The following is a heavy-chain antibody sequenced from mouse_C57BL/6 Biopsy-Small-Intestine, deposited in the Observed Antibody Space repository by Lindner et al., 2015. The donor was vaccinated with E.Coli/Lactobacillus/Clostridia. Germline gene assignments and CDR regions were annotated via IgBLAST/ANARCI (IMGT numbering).Heavy chain of an antibody. J-gene: IGHJ1*01. V-gene: IGHV1-66*01. Sequence: SVKVSCKASGYSFTGYLIHWVRQAPGQGLEWMGWINPNSGDTNYAQKFRGRVTMTRDTSIYTAYMDLSGLTSDDTAVYYCAREVILEGGMDVWGQGTTVTVSS. CDR1: GYSFTGYL. CDR2: INPNSGDT. CDR3: AREVILEGGMDV. D-gene: IGHD1-1*02.